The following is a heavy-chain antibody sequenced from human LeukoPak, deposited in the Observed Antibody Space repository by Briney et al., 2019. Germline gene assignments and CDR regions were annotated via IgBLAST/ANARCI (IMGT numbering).Heavy chain of an antibody. D-gene: IGHD3-10*01. V-gene: IGHV4-59*08. J-gene: IGHJ3*02. CDR3: ATGVKGANDAFDI. CDR1: GGSISSYY. Sequence: PSETLSLTCTVSGGSISSYYWSWIRQPPGKGLEWIGYIYYSGSTNYNPSLKSRVTISVDTSKNQFSLKLSSVTAADTAVYYCATGVKGANDAFDIWGQGTMVTVSS. CDR2: IYYSGST.